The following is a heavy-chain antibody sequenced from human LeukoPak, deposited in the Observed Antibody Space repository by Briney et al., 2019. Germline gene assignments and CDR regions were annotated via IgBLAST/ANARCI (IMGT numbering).Heavy chain of an antibody. V-gene: IGHV3-21*01. J-gene: IGHJ5*02. CDR3: ARSRGITIFGLVPSRPSHKNWFDP. Sequence: GGSLRLSCAASGFTFSSYSMNWVRQAPGKGLEWVSSISSSSSYIYYADSVKGRFTVSRDNAKNSLYLQMNSLRAENTAVYYCARSRGITIFGLVPSRPSHKNWFDPWGQGTLVTVSS. CDR1: GFTFSSYS. CDR2: ISSSSSYI. D-gene: IGHD3-3*01.